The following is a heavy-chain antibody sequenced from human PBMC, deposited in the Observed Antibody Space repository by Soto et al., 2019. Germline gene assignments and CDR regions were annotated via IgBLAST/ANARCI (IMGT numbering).Heavy chain of an antibody. Sequence: MQLVQSGPEVKKPGTSLRVSCEASGFDFRNFGIQWVRQVQGQGLEWMGWIVVANGRTNYAPKFQGRLALSRDMSTITAYMDLRDVRPEDTAIYYCSTDRPDIGIGWPAWGQGTTVTVSS. CDR2: IVVANGRT. V-gene: IGHV1-58*02. CDR3: STDRPDIGIGWPA. D-gene: IGHD6-6*01. J-gene: IGHJ6*02. CDR1: GFDFRNFG.